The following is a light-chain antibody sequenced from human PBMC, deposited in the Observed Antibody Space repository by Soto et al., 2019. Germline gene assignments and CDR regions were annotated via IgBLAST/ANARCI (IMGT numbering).Light chain of an antibody. CDR3: QQYSDSSGT. J-gene: IGKJ2*01. V-gene: IGKV1-5*03. CDR2: KAS. Sequence: DIQMTQSPSTLSASVGDRVTLACRASQSISSWLAWYQQRPGRAPKLLIYKASTLETGVPSRFSGSGSGTEFTLTISSLQPADFATYYCQQYSDSSGTFGQGTKLEIK. CDR1: QSISSW.